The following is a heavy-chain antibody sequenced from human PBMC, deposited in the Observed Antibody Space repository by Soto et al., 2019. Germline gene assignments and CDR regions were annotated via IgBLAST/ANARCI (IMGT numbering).Heavy chain of an antibody. CDR3: ARAPMVLTRSYFDS. D-gene: IGHD2-8*01. V-gene: IGHV4-59*01. Sequence: SETLSLTCTVSGGSTSNFYCSWIRQPPGKGLEWIGYISYSGNTNYNPSLKSRVSISVDTSKNQFSLNLTSVTAADTAVYYCARAPMVLTRSYFDSWGQGTPVTVSS. CDR2: ISYSGNT. J-gene: IGHJ4*02. CDR1: GGSTSNFY.